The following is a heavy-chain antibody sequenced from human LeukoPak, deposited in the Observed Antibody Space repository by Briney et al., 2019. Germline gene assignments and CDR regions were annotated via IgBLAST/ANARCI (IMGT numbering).Heavy chain of an antibody. CDR3: ARLGSSWTFDY. Sequence: GGSLRLSCVASGFTFSSYGMNWVRQAPGKGLEWVAVIWYDGSQRYYADSVKGRFTISRDNSKNTLYLQMDSLRAEDTAVYYCARLGSSWTFDYWGQGTLVTVSS. D-gene: IGHD6-13*01. V-gene: IGHV3-33*01. CDR2: IWYDGSQR. J-gene: IGHJ4*02. CDR1: GFTFSSYG.